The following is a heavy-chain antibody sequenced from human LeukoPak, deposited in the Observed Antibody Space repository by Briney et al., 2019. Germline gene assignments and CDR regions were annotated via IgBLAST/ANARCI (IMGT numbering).Heavy chain of an antibody. Sequence: GGSLRLSCAASGFTFSIYEMKWARQPPGKGLEWVSYISSSGSTIYYADSAKGRFMICRDNAKKSLYLQMNSLRAEDTAVYYCAELGISMIGGVWGKGSTVTISS. J-gene: IGHJ6*04. CDR3: AELGISMIGGV. CDR2: ISSSGSTI. D-gene: IGHD3-10*02. V-gene: IGHV3-48*03. CDR1: GFTFSIYE.